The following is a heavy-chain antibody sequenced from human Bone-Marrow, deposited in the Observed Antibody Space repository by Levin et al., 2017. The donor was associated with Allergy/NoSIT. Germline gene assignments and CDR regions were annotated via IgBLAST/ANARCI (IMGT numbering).Heavy chain of an antibody. CDR2: IKSKTDGGSV. J-gene: IGHJ3*02. V-gene: IGHV3-15*01. Sequence: GGSLRLSCAASGFTFTNAWMSWVRQAPGKGLEWVGRIKSKTDGGSVDYAAPVKGRFTISRDDSKNTLYLQMNSLKSEDTALYYCTGGSSGWYIAFDIWGQGTMVTVSS. D-gene: IGHD6-19*01. CDR3: TGGSSGWYIAFDI. CDR1: GFTFTNAW.